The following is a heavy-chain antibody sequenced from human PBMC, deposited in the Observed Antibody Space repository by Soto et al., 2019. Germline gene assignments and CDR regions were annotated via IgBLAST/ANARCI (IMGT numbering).Heavy chain of an antibody. CDR3: ARQKWEQPKWFDH. CDR1: GGAISDARFY. J-gene: IGHJ5*02. V-gene: IGHV4-39*01. CDR2: IYYSGTT. D-gene: IGHD1-26*01. Sequence: QLQLQESGPGLVKPSETLSLTCSLSGGAISDARFYWGWIRQSPGKGLEWVGSIYYSGTTFFNPSLQSRVTISVDTSENQFSLKLGSVTAADTALYFCARQKWEQPKWFDHWGQGTLVTVSS.